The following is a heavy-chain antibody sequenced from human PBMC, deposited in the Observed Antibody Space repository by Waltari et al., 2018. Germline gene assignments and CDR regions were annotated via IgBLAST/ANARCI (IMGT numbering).Heavy chain of an antibody. CDR2: ISGSGGNT. J-gene: IGHJ4*02. V-gene: IGHV3-23*01. CDR1: GFTFRRYA. Sequence: EVQLLESGGGLVQPGGSLRLSCAASGFTFRRYAISWVRQAPGKGLEWVSGISGSGGNTYYTDSVKGRFTISRDNSKNTVYLQMNTLRAEDTAVYYCAKDYPSDSGLLRFMEWLLHYFDDWGQGTLVTVSS. D-gene: IGHD3-3*01. CDR3: AKDYPSDSGLLRFMEWLLHYFDD.